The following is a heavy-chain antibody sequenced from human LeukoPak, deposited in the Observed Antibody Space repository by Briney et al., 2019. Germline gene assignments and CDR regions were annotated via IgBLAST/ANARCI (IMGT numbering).Heavy chain of an antibody. Sequence: PGGSLRLSCAASGFTFSSYAMSWVRQAPGKGLEWVSAISSGGGSTYYADSVKGRFTISRDNSKNTLYLQMNSLRAEDTAVYYCARDPDVGWNWFDPWGQGTLVTVSS. CDR2: ISSGGGST. D-gene: IGHD1-14*01. V-gene: IGHV3-23*01. J-gene: IGHJ5*02. CDR3: ARDPDVGWNWFDP. CDR1: GFTFSSYA.